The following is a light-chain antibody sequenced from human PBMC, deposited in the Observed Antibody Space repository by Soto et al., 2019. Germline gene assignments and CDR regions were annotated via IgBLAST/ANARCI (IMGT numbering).Light chain of an antibody. CDR1: SSEVGGYNY. Sequence: QSALTQPRSASGSPGQSITISCTGTSSEVGGYNYVSWYQQHPAKAPKLIIFDVSKRPSGVPNRFSGSKSGNTASLTISGLRAEDEADYYCCSYVGRNTYVFGTGTKLTVL. J-gene: IGLJ1*01. V-gene: IGLV2-11*01. CDR3: CSYVGRNTYV. CDR2: DVS.